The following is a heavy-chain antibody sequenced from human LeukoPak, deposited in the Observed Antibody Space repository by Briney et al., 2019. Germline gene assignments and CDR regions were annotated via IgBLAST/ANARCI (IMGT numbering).Heavy chain of an antibody. CDR3: ARGGWSLDY. J-gene: IGHJ4*02. CDR1: GGSFSGYY. CDR2: INHSGST. V-gene: IGHV4-34*01. Sequence: SETLSLTCAVYGGSFSGYYWSWIRQPPGKGLEWIGEINHSGSTNYNPSLKSRVTISVDTSKNQFSLKLSSVTAADTAVYHCARGGWSLDYWGQGTLVTVSS. D-gene: IGHD1-26*01.